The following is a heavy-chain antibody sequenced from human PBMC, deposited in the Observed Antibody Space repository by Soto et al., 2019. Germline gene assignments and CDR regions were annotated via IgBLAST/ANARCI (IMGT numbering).Heavy chain of an antibody. CDR1: GYTFTSYY. J-gene: IGHJ4*02. D-gene: IGHD3-9*01. CDR2: INPSGGST. CDR3: ARCGILTGLMVYWFDY. V-gene: IGHV1-46*01. Sequence: QVQLVQSGAEVKKPGASVKVSCKASGYTFTSYYMHWVRQAAGQGLEWMGIINPSGGSTSYAQKVQGRVTMTRDTFTSTVYMELSSLRSEDTAVYYCARCGILTGLMVYWFDYWGQGTLVTVSS.